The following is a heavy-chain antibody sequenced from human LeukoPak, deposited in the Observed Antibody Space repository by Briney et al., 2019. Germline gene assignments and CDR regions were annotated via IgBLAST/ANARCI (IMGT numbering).Heavy chain of an antibody. V-gene: IGHV4-59*01. D-gene: IGHD3-10*01. CDR3: ARSPLYYGSGDYYYYYYMDV. CDR1: GGSISSYY. J-gene: IGHJ6*03. CDR2: IYYSGST. Sequence: SETLSLTCTVSGGSISSYYWSWIRQPPGKGLEWIGYIYYSGSTNYDPSLKSRVTISVDTSKNQFSLKLSSVTAADTAVYCCARSPLYYGSGDYYYYYYMDVWGKGTTVTVSS.